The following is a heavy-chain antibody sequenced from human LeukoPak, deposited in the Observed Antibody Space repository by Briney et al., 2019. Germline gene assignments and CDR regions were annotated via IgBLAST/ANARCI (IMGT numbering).Heavy chain of an antibody. V-gene: IGHV4-59*01. CDR2: IYYSGST. D-gene: IGHD6-19*01. J-gene: IGHJ4*02. CDR3: ARAVAEFSEGYYFDY. Sequence: PSETLSLTCTVSGGSISSYYWSWIRQPPGNELAWIGYIYYSGSTNYNPSLKSRVTITVDTSKNQFSLKLSSVTAEDSAVYYCARAVAEFSEGYYFDYWGQGTVVTVSS. CDR1: GGSISSYY.